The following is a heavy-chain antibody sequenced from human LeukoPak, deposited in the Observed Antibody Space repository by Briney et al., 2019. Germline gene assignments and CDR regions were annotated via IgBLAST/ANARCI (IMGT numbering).Heavy chain of an antibody. Sequence: KTSETLSLTCTVSGGSVSSGSYYWSWIRQPPGKGLEWIGYIYYSGSTNYNPSLKSRVTISVDTSKNQFSLKLSSVTAADTAVYYCARVTTGGYYNYWGQGTLVTVSS. J-gene: IGHJ4*02. CDR1: GGSVSSGSYY. V-gene: IGHV4-61*01. D-gene: IGHD3-22*01. CDR2: IYYSGST. CDR3: ARVTTGGYYNY.